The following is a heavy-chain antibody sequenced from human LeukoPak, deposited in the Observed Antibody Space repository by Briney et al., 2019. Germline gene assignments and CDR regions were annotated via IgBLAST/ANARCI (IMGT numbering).Heavy chain of an antibody. CDR1: GSTFSTYA. CDR3: ATERTGYGYYYYYGMDV. J-gene: IGHJ6*02. D-gene: IGHD2-8*02. V-gene: IGHV1-69*13. Sequence: ASVKVSCKASGSTFSTYAVNWVRQAPGQGLEWMGGIIPILGTSNYAQSFQGRLTITADESSGTAYMALSSLRSEDTAVYYCATERTGYGYYYYYGMDVWGQGTTVTVSS. CDR2: IIPILGTS.